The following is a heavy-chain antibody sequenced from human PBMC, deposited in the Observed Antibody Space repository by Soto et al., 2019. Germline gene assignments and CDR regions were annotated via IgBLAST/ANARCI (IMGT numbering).Heavy chain of an antibody. V-gene: IGHV3-33*01. CDR3: ARDLIAVAGTGDAFDI. D-gene: IGHD6-19*01. J-gene: IGHJ3*02. CDR1: GFTFSSYG. Sequence: QVQLVESGGGVVQPGRSLRLSCAASGFTFSSYGMHWVRQAPGKGLEWVAVIWYDGSNKYYADSVKGRFTISRDNSKSTLYLQMNSLRAEDTAVYYCARDLIAVAGTGDAFDIWGQGTMVTVSS. CDR2: IWYDGSNK.